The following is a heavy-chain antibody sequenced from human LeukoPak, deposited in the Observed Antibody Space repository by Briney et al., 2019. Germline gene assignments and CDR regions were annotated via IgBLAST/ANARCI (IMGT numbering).Heavy chain of an antibody. CDR3: AKDKDPCYYYGMDV. Sequence: GGSLRLSCAASGFTFSSYWMSWVRQAPGKGLEWVANIKQDGSKKYYVDSVKGRFAISRDNAENSLYLQMNSLRVEDTAVYYCAKDKDPCYYYGMDVWGQGTTATVSS. V-gene: IGHV3-7*03. CDR2: IKQDGSKK. J-gene: IGHJ6*02. CDR1: GFTFSSYW.